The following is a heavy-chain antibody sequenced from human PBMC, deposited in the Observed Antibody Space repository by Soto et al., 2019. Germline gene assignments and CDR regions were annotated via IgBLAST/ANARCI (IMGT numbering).Heavy chain of an antibody. J-gene: IGHJ6*02. CDR3: ARAPVLEWLSYYYYCGMDV. CDR2: INANSGGT. CDR1: GYTFTGYY. V-gene: IGHV1-2*02. Sequence: QVQLVQSGAEVKKPGASVKVSCKASGYTFTGYYMHWVRQAPGQGLEWMGWINANSGGTNYAQKFQGRVTMTRDTSISTAYRELSRLRSDDKAVYYCARAPVLEWLSYYYYCGMDVWGQGTKVSVSS. D-gene: IGHD3-3*01.